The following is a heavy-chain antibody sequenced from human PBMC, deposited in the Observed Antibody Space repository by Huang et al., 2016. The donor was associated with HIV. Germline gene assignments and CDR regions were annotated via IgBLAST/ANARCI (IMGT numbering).Heavy chain of an antibody. J-gene: IGHJ4*02. D-gene: IGHD2-15*01. Sequence: EVQLIESGGGLVKPGSSLRLSCDGSGFSFSTVWMSWVRRTPGKGVEGVTRIKNSVEGGTTAYAGPVRGIFIISRDDSKNRMDLQMHDLKAADTAVYYCTTWISTAAGGNWGQGTLVTVSS. CDR3: TTWISTAAGGN. CDR1: GFSFSTVW. V-gene: IGHV3-15*01. CDR2: IKNSVEGGTT.